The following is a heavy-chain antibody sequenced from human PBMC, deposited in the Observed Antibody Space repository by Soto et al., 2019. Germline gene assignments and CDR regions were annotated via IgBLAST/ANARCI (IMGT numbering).Heavy chain of an antibody. D-gene: IGHD1-1*01. CDR3: ARERGAYKYFDY. V-gene: IGHV1-18*01. CDR1: GYMFASYG. CDR2: INTYNGNI. Sequence: QVQLVQSGAEVKKPGASVKVSCKVSGYMFASYGISWARQAPGQGLEWMGWINTYNGNINYAQKFQGRVTMTTDTSTSKAYMELRGLGSDDTALYSCARERGAYKYFDYWGQGTLVTVSS. J-gene: IGHJ4*02.